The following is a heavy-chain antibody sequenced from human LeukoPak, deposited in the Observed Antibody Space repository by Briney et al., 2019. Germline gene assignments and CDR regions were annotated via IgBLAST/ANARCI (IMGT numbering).Heavy chain of an antibody. CDR2: IKQDGSEK. Sequence: HPGGSLRLSCAASGFTFSSYWMSWVRQAPGKGLEWVANIKQDGSEKYYVDSVKGRFTISRDNAKNSLYLQMNSLRAEDTAVYYCARGESGSYIPLDYWGQGTLVTVSS. J-gene: IGHJ4*02. D-gene: IGHD1-26*01. CDR3: ARGESGSYIPLDY. CDR1: GFTFSSYW. V-gene: IGHV3-7*01.